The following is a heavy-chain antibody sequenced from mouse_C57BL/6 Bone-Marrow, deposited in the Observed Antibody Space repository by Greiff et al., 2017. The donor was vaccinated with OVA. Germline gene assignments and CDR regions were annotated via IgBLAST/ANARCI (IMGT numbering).Heavy chain of an antibody. CDR1: GFTFTDYY. CDR3: ARWCTTVVANDYFDY. CDR2: IRNKANGYTT. Sequence: DVKLVESGGGLVQPGGSLSLSCAASGFTFTDYYMSWVRQPPGKALEWLGFIRNKANGYTTEYSASVKGRFTISRYKSHSIHYLQMNALRADDSATYYCARWCTTVVANDYFDYWGQGTTLTVSS. D-gene: IGHD1-1*01. V-gene: IGHV7-3*01. J-gene: IGHJ2*01.